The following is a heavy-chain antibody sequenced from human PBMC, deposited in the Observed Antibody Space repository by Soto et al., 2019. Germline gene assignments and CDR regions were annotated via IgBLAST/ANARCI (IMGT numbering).Heavy chain of an antibody. CDR3: ARDPSDYGDPPGGIDY. V-gene: IGHV3-11*01. Sequence: GGSLRLSCAASGFTFSDYYMSWIRQAPGKGLEWVSYISSSGSTIYYADSVKGRFTISRDNAKNSLYLQMNSLRAEDTAVYYCARDPSDYGDPPGGIDYWGQGTLVTVSS. J-gene: IGHJ4*02. CDR1: GFTFSDYY. CDR2: ISSSGSTI. D-gene: IGHD4-17*01.